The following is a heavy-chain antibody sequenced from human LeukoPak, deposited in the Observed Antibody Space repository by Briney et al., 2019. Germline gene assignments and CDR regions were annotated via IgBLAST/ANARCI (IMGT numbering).Heavy chain of an antibody. D-gene: IGHD1-26*01. CDR3: AKYSGSYYTQFDY. CDR2: ISGSGAGT. J-gene: IGHJ4*02. V-gene: IGHV3-23*01. Sequence: GGSLRLSCAASGFTFSSYAMSWVRPAPGKGLEWVSAISGSGAGTYYADSVKGRFTISRDNSKNTLYLQMNSLRAEDTAVDYCAKYSGSYYTQFDYWGQGTLVTVSS. CDR1: GFTFSSYA.